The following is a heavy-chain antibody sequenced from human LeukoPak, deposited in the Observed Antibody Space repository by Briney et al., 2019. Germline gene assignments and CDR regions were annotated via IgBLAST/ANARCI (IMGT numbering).Heavy chain of an antibody. J-gene: IGHJ4*02. CDR2: IYPGDSDS. CDR1: GYNFTKYW. Sequence: GESLKISCKSSGYNFTKYWIGWVRQMPGKGLEWMGVIYPGDSDSKYSPSFQGQVTISVDKSISTAYLQWSSLKASDTAMYYCARAPDPSGWYYFDYWGQGTLVTVSS. V-gene: IGHV5-51*01. D-gene: IGHD6-19*01. CDR3: ARAPDPSGWYYFDY.